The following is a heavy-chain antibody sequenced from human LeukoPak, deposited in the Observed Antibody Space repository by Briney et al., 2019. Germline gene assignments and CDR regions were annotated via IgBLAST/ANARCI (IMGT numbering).Heavy chain of an antibody. CDR1: GFTISSNY. V-gene: IGHV3-66*04. CDR3: AKHVRGSVASPWFDP. J-gene: IGHJ5*02. D-gene: IGHD6-19*01. CDR2: IYSGGST. Sequence: GGSLRLSCAASGFTISSNYMSWVRQAPGKGLEWVSVIYSGGSTYYADSVKGRFTISRDNSKNTLYLQMNSLRAEDTAVYYCAKHVRGSVASPWFDPWGQGALVTVSS.